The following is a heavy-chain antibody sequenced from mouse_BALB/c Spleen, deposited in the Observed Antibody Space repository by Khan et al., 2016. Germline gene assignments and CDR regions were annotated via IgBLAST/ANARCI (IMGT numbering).Heavy chain of an antibody. J-gene: IGHJ2*01. D-gene: IGHD2-10*02. CDR2: INPSTGYT. CDR3: ARKYGNYFDY. CDR1: GYTFTSYW. Sequence: QMQLQQSGAELAKPGASVKMSCKASGYTFTSYWMHWVKQRPGQGLEWIGYINPSTGYTEYNQKFKDKATLTADKSSSTAYMQLSSLTSEDSAVYYCARKYGNYFDYWGQGTTLTVSS. V-gene: IGHV1-7*01.